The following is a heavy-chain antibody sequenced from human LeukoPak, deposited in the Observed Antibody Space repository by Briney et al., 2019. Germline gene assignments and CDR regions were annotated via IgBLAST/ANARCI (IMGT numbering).Heavy chain of an antibody. J-gene: IGHJ4*02. D-gene: IGHD2-21*02. CDR2: ISGSGGST. Sequence: GGSLRLSCAASGFTFSSYAMSWVRQAPGKGLEWVSAISGSGGSTYYADSVKGRFTISRDNSKNTLYLQMNSLRAEDTAVCYCAKDEWSIVVVTAFDYWGQGTLVTVSS. CDR3: AKDEWSIVVVTAFDY. V-gene: IGHV3-23*01. CDR1: GFTFSSYA.